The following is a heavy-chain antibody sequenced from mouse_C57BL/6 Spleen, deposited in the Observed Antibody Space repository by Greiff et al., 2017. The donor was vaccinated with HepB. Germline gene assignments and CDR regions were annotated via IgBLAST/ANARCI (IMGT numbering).Heavy chain of an antibody. CDR2: INYDGSST. CDR1: GFTFSDYY. D-gene: IGHD2-4*01. Sequence: EVKLMESEGGLVQPGSSMKLSCTASGFTFSDYYMAWVRQVPEKGLEWVANINYDGSSTYYLDSLKSRFIISRDNAKNILYLQMSSLKSEDTATYYCASYDYDGLDYWGQGTTLTVSS. V-gene: IGHV5-16*01. J-gene: IGHJ2*01. CDR3: ASYDYDGLDY.